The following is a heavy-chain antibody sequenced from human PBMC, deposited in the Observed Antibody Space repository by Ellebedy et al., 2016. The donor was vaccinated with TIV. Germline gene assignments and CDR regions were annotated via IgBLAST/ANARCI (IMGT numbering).Heavy chain of an antibody. CDR3: ARSPYSSSWSDDAFDI. Sequence: SETLSLXCAVYGGSFSGYYWSWIRQPPGKGLEWIGEINHSGSTNYNPSLKSRVTISVDTSKNQFSLKLNSVTAADTAVYYCARSPYSSSWSDDAFDIWGQGTMVTVSS. D-gene: IGHD6-13*01. J-gene: IGHJ3*02. V-gene: IGHV4-34*01. CDR2: INHSGST. CDR1: GGSFSGYY.